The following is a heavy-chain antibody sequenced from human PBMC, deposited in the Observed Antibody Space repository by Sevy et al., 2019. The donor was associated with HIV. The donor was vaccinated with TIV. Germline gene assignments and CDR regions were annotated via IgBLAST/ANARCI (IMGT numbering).Heavy chain of an antibody. Sequence: GGSLRLSCAASGFSFGDYDMHWVRQLSGKGLEWVSSIGTAGDTYYQGSVEGRFTISRENATNSVYLQMRSLRAGDTATYYCVRGSPSGSEILPGSSNADNWYFDLWGRGTLVTVSS. CDR2: IGTAGDT. V-gene: IGHV3-13*01. J-gene: IGHJ2*01. CDR1: GFSFGDYD. CDR3: VRGSPSGSEILPGSSNADNWYFDL. D-gene: IGHD3-10*01.